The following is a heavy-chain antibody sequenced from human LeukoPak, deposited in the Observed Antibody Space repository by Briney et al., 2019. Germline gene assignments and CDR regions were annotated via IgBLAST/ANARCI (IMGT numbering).Heavy chain of an antibody. CDR3: ARASPYGDYGDY. J-gene: IGHJ4*02. Sequence: GGSLRLSCAASGFTFSSYSMNWVRQAPGKGLEWVSSISSSSSYIYYADSVKGRFTISRDNAKNSLYLQMNSLRAEDTAVYYCARASPYGDYGDYWGQGTLVTVSP. CDR1: GFTFSSYS. D-gene: IGHD4-17*01. V-gene: IGHV3-21*01. CDR2: ISSSSSYI.